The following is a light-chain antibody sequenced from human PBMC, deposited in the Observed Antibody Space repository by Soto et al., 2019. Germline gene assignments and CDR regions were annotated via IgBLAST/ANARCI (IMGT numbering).Light chain of an antibody. J-gene: IGKJ4*01. CDR2: GAS. Sequence: EIVMTQSPATLSVSPGERATLSCRASQSVSSNLAWYQQKPGQAPRLLIYGASTRATGIPARFSGSGSGTAFTLTLSSLQSEDFAVYYCQQYNNWPPLTFGGGTKVEFK. CDR3: QQYNNWPPLT. V-gene: IGKV3-15*01. CDR1: QSVSSN.